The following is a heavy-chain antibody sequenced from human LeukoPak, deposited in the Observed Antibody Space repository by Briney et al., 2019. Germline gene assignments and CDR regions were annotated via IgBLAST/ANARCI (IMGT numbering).Heavy chain of an antibody. D-gene: IGHD5-18*01. V-gene: IGHV3-7*01. CDR2: IKQGGSDK. J-gene: IGHJ4*02. CDR1: GFTFSDSW. Sequence: HPGGSLRLSCAASGFTFSDSWMSWVRQAPGKGLQWVSNIKQGGSDKYYVDSVKGRFTISRDDAKNSLNLQMNNLRAADTAVYYCARTHSTGYSYGADLYYLDSWGQGTLVTVSS. CDR3: ARTHSTGYSYGADLYYLDS.